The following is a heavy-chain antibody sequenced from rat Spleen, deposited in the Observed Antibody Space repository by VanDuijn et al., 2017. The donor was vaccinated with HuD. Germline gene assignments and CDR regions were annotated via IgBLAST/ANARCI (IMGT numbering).Heavy chain of an antibody. V-gene: IGHV5-29*01. J-gene: IGHJ4*01. CDR3: ARRSPVMDA. CDR1: GFTFSDYY. CDR2: ISYDGSST. Sequence: EVQLVESDGGLVQPGRSLKLSCAASGFTFSDYYMAWVRQAPTKGLEWVATISYDGSSTYYRDSVKGRFTISRDNAKSTLYLQMDSLRSEDTATYYCARRSPVMDAWGQGASVTVSS.